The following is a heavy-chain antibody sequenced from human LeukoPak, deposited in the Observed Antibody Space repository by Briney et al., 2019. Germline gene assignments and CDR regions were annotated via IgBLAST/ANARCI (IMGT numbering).Heavy chain of an antibody. D-gene: IGHD3-22*01. J-gene: IGHJ4*02. Sequence: PSETLSPTCTVSGDSIINYYWSWIRQPPGKGLEWTGYIYYIGSTIYNPSLKSRVTISIDTSKSQFSLELSSVTAADTAMYFCAREGVGSSGYYPFDYWGQGILVTVSS. CDR1: GDSIINYY. CDR3: AREGVGSSGYYPFDY. V-gene: IGHV4-59*13. CDR2: IYYIGST.